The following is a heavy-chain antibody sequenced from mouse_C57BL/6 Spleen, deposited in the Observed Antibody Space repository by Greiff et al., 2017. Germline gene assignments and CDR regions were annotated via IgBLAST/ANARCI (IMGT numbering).Heavy chain of an antibody. CDR3: ASGSSYYFDY. D-gene: IGHD1-1*01. Sequence: EVMLVESGGGLVKPGGSLKLSCAASGFTFSSYAMSWVRQTPEKRLEWVATISDGGSYTYYPDNVKGRFTISRDNAKNNLYLQMSHLKSEDTAMYYCASGSSYYFDYWGQGTTLTVSS. CDR2: ISDGGSYT. CDR1: GFTFSSYA. J-gene: IGHJ2*01. V-gene: IGHV5-4*03.